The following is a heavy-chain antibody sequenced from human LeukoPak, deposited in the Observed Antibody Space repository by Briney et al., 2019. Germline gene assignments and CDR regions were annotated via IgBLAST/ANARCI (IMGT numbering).Heavy chain of an antibody. J-gene: IGHJ4*02. CDR2: ISGNGHTI. CDR1: GLTIHVYA. Sequence: GGSLRLSCAASGLTIHVYAIYWVRQAPGKGLEWVSFISGNGHTISYADSVRGRFTTSRDNSKNTLYLQLNSLRAEDTAVYYCAKVRVGGCSGGTCYSENYFDYWGLGTLVTVSS. CDR3: AKVRVGGCSGGTCYSENYFDY. V-gene: IGHV3-43*02. D-gene: IGHD2-15*01.